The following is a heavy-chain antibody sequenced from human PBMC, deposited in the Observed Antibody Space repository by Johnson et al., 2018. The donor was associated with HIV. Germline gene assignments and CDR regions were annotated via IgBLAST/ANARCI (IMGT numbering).Heavy chain of an antibody. D-gene: IGHD1-14*01. CDR1: GFTFSNHD. J-gene: IGHJ3*01. V-gene: IGHV3-13*01. CDR3: VREHRADESFDL. Sequence: VQLVESGGGVVQPGRSLRASCAASGFTFSNHDMHWVRQTTGKGLEWVSGIAFSGNINQPESVKGRFTISSSNVQGFLYLQMNSLTAADTAVYYCVREHRADESFDLWGQGTMVTVSS. CDR2: IAFSGNI.